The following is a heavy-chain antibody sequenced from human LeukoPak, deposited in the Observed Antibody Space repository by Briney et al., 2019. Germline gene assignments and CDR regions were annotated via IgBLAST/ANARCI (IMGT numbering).Heavy chain of an antibody. CDR2: IYCRGST. CDR3: ARGYSGYYYMDV. Sequence: PSETLSLTCTLSGGSISSYYWSWVRQPPGKGLEWIGYIYCRGSTIYNPCLKSRVTLSLDASKNQLSLQLSSVTAAHTARYYFARGYSGYYYMDVWGKGTTVTVSS. D-gene: IGHD2-15*01. CDR1: GGSISSYY. V-gene: IGHV4-59*01. J-gene: IGHJ6*03.